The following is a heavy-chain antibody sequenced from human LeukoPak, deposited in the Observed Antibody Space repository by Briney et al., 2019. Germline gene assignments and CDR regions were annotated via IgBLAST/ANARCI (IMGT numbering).Heavy chain of an antibody. Sequence: GESLKISCKGSGYSFTSYWIGWVRQMPGKGLGWMGIIYPGDSDTRYSPSFQGQVTISADKSISTAYLQWSSLKASDTAMYYCARCGGYDYMGYYYYYYMDVWGKGTTVTVSS. V-gene: IGHV5-51*01. J-gene: IGHJ6*03. D-gene: IGHD5-12*01. CDR1: GYSFTSYW. CDR3: ARCGGYDYMGYYYYYYMDV. CDR2: IYPGDSDT.